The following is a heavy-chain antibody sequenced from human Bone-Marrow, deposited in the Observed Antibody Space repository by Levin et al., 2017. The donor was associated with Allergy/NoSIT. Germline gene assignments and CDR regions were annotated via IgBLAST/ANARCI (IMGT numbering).Heavy chain of an antibody. CDR1: GGTFSSYT. CDR3: ARDCESYYDFWSGYINWFDP. CDR2: IIPILGIA. D-gene: IGHD3-3*01. J-gene: IGHJ5*02. Sequence: AASVKVSCKASGGTFSSYTISWVRQAPGQGLEWMGRIIPILGIANYAQKFQGRVTITADKSTSTAYMELSSLRSEDTAVYYCARDCESYYDFWSGYINWFDPWGQGTLVTVSS. V-gene: IGHV1-69*04.